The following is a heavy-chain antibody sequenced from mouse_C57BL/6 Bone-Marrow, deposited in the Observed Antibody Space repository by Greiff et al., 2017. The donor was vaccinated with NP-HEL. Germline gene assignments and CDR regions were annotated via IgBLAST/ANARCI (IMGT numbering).Heavy chain of an antibody. Sequence: QVQLQQSGPELVKPGASVKISCKASGYTFTDYYINWVKQRPGQGLEWIGWIFPGSGSTYYNEKFKGKATLTVDKSSSTAYMLLSSLTSEDSAVYFCARNPDLLCPRRDAMDYWGQGTSVTVSS. V-gene: IGHV1-75*01. D-gene: IGHD2-1*01. CDR1: GYTFTDYY. J-gene: IGHJ4*01. CDR3: ARNPDLLCPRRDAMDY. CDR2: IFPGSGST.